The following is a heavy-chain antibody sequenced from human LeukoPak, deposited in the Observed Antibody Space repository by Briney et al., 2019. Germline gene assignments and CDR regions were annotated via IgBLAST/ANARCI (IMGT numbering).Heavy chain of an antibody. CDR1: GYTFTSYY. Sequence: VSVKVSCKASGYTFTSYYMHWVRQAPGQGLEWMGIINPSGGSTSYAQKFQGRVTMTRDTSTSTVYMELSSLRSEDTAVYYCAQAPYYYDSPDYWGQGTLVTVSS. V-gene: IGHV1-46*01. J-gene: IGHJ4*02. CDR3: AQAPYYYDSPDY. D-gene: IGHD3-22*01. CDR2: INPSGGST.